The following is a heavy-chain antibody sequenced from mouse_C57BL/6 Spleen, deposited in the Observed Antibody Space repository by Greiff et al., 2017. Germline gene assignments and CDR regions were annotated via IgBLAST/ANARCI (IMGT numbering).Heavy chain of an antibody. D-gene: IGHD1-1*01. CDR2: IYPGGGYT. CDR1: GYTFTNYW. V-gene: IGHV1-63*01. Sequence: QVQLKESGAELVRPGTSVKMSCKASGYTFTNYWIGWAKQRPGHGLEWIGDIYPGGGYTNYNEKFKGKATLTADKSSSTAYMQFSSLTSEDSAIYYCARAGSSSHYFDYWGQGTTLTVSS. CDR3: ARAGSSSHYFDY. J-gene: IGHJ2*01.